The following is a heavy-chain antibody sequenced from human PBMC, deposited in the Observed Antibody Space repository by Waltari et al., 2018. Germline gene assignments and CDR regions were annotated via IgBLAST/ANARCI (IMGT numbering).Heavy chain of an antibody. CDR2: IKSKTDGGTT. Sequence: EVQLVESGGGLVKPGGSLRLSCAVSGFSFNDTWVNWVRQAPGKGREWVGLIKSKTDGGTTDYAAPVKGRFTISRDDSNDTLYLQMNSLKTEDTAVYYCTTLDKNWPLDYWGQGTLVTVSS. CDR3: TTLDKNWPLDY. J-gene: IGHJ4*02. CDR1: GFSFNDTW. D-gene: IGHD1-1*01. V-gene: IGHV3-15*07.